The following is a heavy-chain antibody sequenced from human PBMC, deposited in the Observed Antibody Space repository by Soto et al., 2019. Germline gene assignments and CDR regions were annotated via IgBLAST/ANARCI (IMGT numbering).Heavy chain of an antibody. V-gene: IGHV4-34*01. CDR3: ANPRLGYCSGGSCYSGHWFDP. CDR1: GGSFSGYY. Sequence: QVQLQQWGAGLLKPSETLSLTCAVYGGSFSGYYWSWIRQPPGKGLEWIGEINHSGSTNYNPSLKSRVTLSVDTSKNQFSLKLSSVTAADTAVYYCANPRLGYCSGGSCYSGHWFDPWGQGTLVTVSS. D-gene: IGHD2-15*01. J-gene: IGHJ5*02. CDR2: INHSGST.